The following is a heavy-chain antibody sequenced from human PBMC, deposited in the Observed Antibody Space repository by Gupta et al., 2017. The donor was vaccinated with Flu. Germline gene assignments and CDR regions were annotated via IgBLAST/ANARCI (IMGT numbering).Heavy chain of an antibody. CDR1: GDAINSGGYY. D-gene: IGHD3-22*01. V-gene: IGHV4-31*03. CDR3: ARGSVVTAETFGNFFDP. J-gene: IGHJ5*02. Sequence: QVQLQESGPGLVTPSQTLSLACSVSGDAINSGGYYWNWIRQSQGKGLEWIGYIYYNGNTYYNPSLKSRVTMSLDTSKNLFSLKLTSVTAADTAVYYCARGSVVTAETFGNFFDPWGQGTLVTVSS. CDR2: IYYNGNT.